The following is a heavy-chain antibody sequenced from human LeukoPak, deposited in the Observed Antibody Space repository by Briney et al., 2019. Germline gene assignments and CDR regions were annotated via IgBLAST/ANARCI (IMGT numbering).Heavy chain of an antibody. Sequence: HGGSLRLSCAASGFTFSSYWMSWVRQAPGKGLEWVANIKQDGSEKYYVDSVKGRFTISRDNAKNSLYLQMNSLRAEDTAVYYCARGLGSSSWYYFDYWGQGTLVTVSS. J-gene: IGHJ4*02. CDR1: GFTFSSYW. D-gene: IGHD6-13*01. V-gene: IGHV3-7*01. CDR3: ARGLGSSSWYYFDY. CDR2: IKQDGSEK.